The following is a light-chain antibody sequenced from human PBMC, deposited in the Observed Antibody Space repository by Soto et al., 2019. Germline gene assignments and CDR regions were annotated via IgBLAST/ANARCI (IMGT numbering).Light chain of an antibody. CDR3: SSYTSSSTLLDV. CDR2: DVS. J-gene: IGLJ1*01. Sequence: QSVLTQPASVSGSPGQSITISCTGTSSDVGGYNYVSWYQQHPGKAPKLMIYDVSNRPSWVSNRFSGSKSGNTASLTLSVPQAEDEADYYCSSYTSSSTLLDVFGTGTKVTVL. CDR1: SSDVGGYNY. V-gene: IGLV2-14*01.